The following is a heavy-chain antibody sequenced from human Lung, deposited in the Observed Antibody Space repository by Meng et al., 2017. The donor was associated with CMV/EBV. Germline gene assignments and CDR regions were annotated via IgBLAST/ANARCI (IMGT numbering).Heavy chain of an antibody. CDR1: GGTFSSYA. D-gene: IGHD2-2*01. V-gene: IGHV1-69*10. CDR2: IIPILGIA. J-gene: IGHJ4*02. CDR3: ARGTGYCSSNSCWGPDDPSYYFDY. Sequence: SVKVSCKASGGTFSSYAISWVRQAPGQGLEWMGGIIPILGIANYAQKFQGRVTITADKSTSTAYMELSSLRSEDTAVYYCARGTGYCSSNSCWGPDDPSYYFDYWGQGTLVTVSS.